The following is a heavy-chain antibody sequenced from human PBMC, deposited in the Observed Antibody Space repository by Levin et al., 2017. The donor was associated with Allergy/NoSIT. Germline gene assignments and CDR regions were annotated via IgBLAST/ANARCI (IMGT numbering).Heavy chain of an antibody. CDR1: GYTFTDYY. D-gene: IGHD2/OR15-2a*01. J-gene: IGHJ3*02. CDR2: INPNSGGT. CDR3: ARGISALDAFDI. Sequence: ASVKVSCKASGYTFTDYYLHWVRQAPGQGLEWMGRINPNSGGTNYAQKFQGRVTMTRDTSISTAYLELNRLRSDDTAVYYCARGISALDAFDIWGQGTMVTVSS. V-gene: IGHV1-2*06.